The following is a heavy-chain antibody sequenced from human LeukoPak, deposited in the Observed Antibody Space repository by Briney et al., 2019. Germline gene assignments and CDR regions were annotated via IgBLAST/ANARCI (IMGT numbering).Heavy chain of an antibody. CDR1: GDSVSRTDGG. CDR3: ARGGLVRGSINSFIAFDV. Sequence: SQTLSLTCATSGDSVSRTDGGWNWIRQSPSRGLEWLGRTYYRSKWYYDDALSVESRISIKPDTSKNQLTLQLNSVTPEDTALYFCARGGLVRGSINSFIAFDVWGQGIMVTVSS. CDR2: TYYRSKWYY. D-gene: IGHD3-10*01. J-gene: IGHJ3*01. V-gene: IGHV6-1*01.